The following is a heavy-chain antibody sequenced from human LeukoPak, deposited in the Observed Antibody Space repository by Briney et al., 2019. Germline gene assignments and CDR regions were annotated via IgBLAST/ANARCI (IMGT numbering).Heavy chain of an antibody. CDR1: GFTFSSYS. Sequence: GGSLRLSCAASGFTFSSYSMNWVRQAPGKGLEWVSSISSSSSYIYYADSVKGRFTISRDNAKNSLNLQINSLRAEDTAVYYCARDRGRNWNYLSWVYYYMDVWGKGTTVTVSS. CDR3: ARDRGRNWNYLSWVYYYMDV. CDR2: ISSSSSYI. D-gene: IGHD1-7*01. J-gene: IGHJ6*03. V-gene: IGHV3-21*01.